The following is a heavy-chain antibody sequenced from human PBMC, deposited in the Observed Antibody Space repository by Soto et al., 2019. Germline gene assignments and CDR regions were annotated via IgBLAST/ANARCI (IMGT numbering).Heavy chain of an antibody. D-gene: IGHD6-13*01. CDR2: IKSKTDGGTT. CDR1: GFTFSNAW. V-gene: IGHV3-15*01. Sequence: GGSLRLSCAASGFTFSNAWMSWVRQAPGKGLEWVGRIKSKTDGGTTDYNAPVKGRFTISRDDSKNTLYLQMNSLKTEDTAVYYCTTEMGGSSSWSLYNWFNPWGQGTQVTVSS. CDR3: TTEMGGSSSWSLYNWFNP. J-gene: IGHJ5*02.